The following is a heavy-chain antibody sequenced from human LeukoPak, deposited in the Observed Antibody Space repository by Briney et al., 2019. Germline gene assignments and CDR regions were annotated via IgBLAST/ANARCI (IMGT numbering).Heavy chain of an antibody. Sequence: GGSLRLSCAASGFTFSDYYMSWIRQAPGKGLEWVSYISSSGSTIYYADSVKGRFTISRDNAKNSLYLQMNSLRAEDTAVYYCARDFAAPYYYDSSGLIDYWGQGTLVTVSS. CDR2: ISSSGSTI. CDR1: GFTFSDYY. V-gene: IGHV3-11*01. J-gene: IGHJ4*02. D-gene: IGHD3-22*01. CDR3: ARDFAAPYYYDSSGLIDY.